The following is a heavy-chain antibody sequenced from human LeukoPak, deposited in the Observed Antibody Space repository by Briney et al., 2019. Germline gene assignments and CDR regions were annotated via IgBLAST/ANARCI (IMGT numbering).Heavy chain of an antibody. J-gene: IGHJ6*03. CDR3: ARGGPCGGDCYYYYMDV. Sequence: PGGSLRLSCAASGFTFSSYSMNWVRQAPGKGLEWVSSISSSSSYIYYADSVKGRFTISRDNAKNSLYLQMNSLRAEDTAVYYCARGGPCGGDCYYYYMDVWGKGTTVTVSS. D-gene: IGHD2-21*01. CDR1: GFTFSSYS. V-gene: IGHV3-21*01. CDR2: ISSSSSYI.